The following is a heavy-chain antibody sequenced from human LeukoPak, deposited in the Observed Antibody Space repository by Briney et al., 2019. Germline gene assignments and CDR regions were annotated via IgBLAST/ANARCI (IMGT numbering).Heavy chain of an antibody. CDR1: GGSFSGYY. Sequence: PSETLSLTCAVYGGSFSGYYWSWIRQPPGKGLEWIGEINHSGGTNYNPSLKSRVTISVDTSKNQFSLKLSSVTAADTAVYYCARDKLGPEGIFDYWGQGTLVTVSS. J-gene: IGHJ4*02. V-gene: IGHV4-34*01. CDR2: INHSGGT. CDR3: ARDKLGPEGIFDY. D-gene: IGHD3-16*01.